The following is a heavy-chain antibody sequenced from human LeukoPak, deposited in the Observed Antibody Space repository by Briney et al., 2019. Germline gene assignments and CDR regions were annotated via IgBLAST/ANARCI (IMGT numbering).Heavy chain of an antibody. Sequence: GAPVKVSCKASGYTFTSYDINWVRQATGQGLEWMGWMNPNSGNTGYAQKFQGRVTMTRNTSISTAYMELSSLRSEDTAVYYCARVTYYDFWSGYRPHYYYYGMDVWGQGTTVTVSS. J-gene: IGHJ6*02. CDR2: MNPNSGNT. D-gene: IGHD3-3*01. CDR3: ARVTYYDFWSGYRPHYYYYGMDV. CDR1: GYTFTSYD. V-gene: IGHV1-8*01.